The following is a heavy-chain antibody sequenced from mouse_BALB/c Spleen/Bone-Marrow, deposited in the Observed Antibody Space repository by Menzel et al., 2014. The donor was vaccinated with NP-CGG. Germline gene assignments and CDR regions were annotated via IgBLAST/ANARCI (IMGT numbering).Heavy chain of an antibody. CDR2: IRNKANGYTT. V-gene: IGHV7-3*02. CDR1: GFTLTDYY. Sequence: VQLQQSGGGLVQPGGSLRLSCTTSGFTLTDYYMSWVRQPPGKALEWLGFIRNKANGYTTEYSASVKGRFTISRDNSQSILYLQLNTLRAEDSATYYCARDVRHLDYWVQGTTLTVSS. J-gene: IGHJ2*01. CDR3: ARDVRHLDY.